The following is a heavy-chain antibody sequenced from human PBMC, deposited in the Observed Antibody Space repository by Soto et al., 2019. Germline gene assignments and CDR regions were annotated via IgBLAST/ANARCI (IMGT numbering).Heavy chain of an antibody. D-gene: IGHD3-10*01. J-gene: IGHJ4*02. CDR3: ASYPPDDTMVRGVINGGN. V-gene: IGHV1-69*02. Sequence: QVQLVQSGAEVKKPGSSVKVSCKASGGTFSGYSISWVRQAPGQGLEWMGRIIPMLAMVGKPNYAQNFQGRVTITADTSTSTAYMELSGLRSEDTALYYCASYPPDDTMVRGVINGGNWGQGTLVTVSS. CDR2: IIPMLAMVGKP. CDR1: GGTFSGYS.